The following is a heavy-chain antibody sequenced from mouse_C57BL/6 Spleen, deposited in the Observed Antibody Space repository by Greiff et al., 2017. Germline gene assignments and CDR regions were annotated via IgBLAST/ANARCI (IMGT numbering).Heavy chain of an antibody. CDR3: TRDYGSSYTFAY. Sequence: QVQLQQSGAELVRPGASVTLSCKASGYTFTDYEMHWVKQTPVHGLEWIGAIDPETGGTAYNQKFKGKAILTADKSSSTAYMERRSLTSEDSAVYYCTRDYGSSYTFAYWGQGTLVTVSA. D-gene: IGHD1-1*01. CDR2: IDPETGGT. J-gene: IGHJ3*01. CDR1: GYTFTDYE. V-gene: IGHV1-15*01.